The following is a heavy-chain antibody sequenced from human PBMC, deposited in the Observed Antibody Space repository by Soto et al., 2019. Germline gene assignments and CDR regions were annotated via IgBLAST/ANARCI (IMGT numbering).Heavy chain of an antibody. CDR3: AREPRYCSGGSCSIMGDAFDI. D-gene: IGHD2-15*01. Sequence: EVQLVESGGGLVQPGGSLRLSCVASGFTVTDIYMNWVRQAPGKGLEWVSVIYKDFTDYADFVRGRFSVSTDTSKNALYLQLDKRRAEDTAVYYCAREPRYCSGGSCSIMGDAFDIWGQGAMVTVSS. J-gene: IGHJ3*02. CDR2: IYKDFT. CDR1: GFTVTDIY. V-gene: IGHV3-66*01.